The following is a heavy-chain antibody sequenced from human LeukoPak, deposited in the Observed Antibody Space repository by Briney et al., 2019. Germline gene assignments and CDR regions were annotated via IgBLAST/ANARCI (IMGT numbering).Heavy chain of an antibody. D-gene: IGHD3-3*01. V-gene: IGHV4-4*07. CDR1: GGSISSYY. Sequence: SETLSLTCTVSGGSISSYYWSWIRQPAGKGLEWIGRIYTSGSTNYNPSLKSRVTMSVDTSKNQFSLKLSSVTAADTAVYYCARLGGGMDYDFWSGYFYYFDYWGQGTLVTVSS. J-gene: IGHJ4*02. CDR3: ARLGGGMDYDFWSGYFYYFDY. CDR2: IYTSGST.